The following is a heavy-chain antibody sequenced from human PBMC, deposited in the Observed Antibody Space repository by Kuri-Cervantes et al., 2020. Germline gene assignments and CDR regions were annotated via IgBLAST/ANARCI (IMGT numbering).Heavy chain of an antibody. CDR1: GYTFTGYY. CDR3: ARGTEDIVVVVANEKGVHYYYYYYMDV. CDR2: MNPNSGNT. J-gene: IGHJ6*03. V-gene: IGHV1-2*04. Sequence: SVKVSCKASGYTFTGYYIHWVRQAPGQGLEWMGWMNPNSGNTGYAQKFQGWVTMTRDTSISTAYMELSRLRSDDTAVYYCARGTEDIVVVVANEKGVHYYYYYYMDVWGKGTTVTVSS. D-gene: IGHD2-15*01.